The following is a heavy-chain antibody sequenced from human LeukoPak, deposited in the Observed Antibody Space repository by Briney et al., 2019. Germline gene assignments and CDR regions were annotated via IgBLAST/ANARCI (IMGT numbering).Heavy chain of an antibody. Sequence: GGSLRLSCAGSGFTFSSYGMHWVRQAPGKGLEWVAVISYDGSNKYYADSVKGRFTISRDNSKNTLYLQMNSLRAEDTAVYYCAKEDFWSGYPDYWGQGTLVTVSS. CDR2: ISYDGSNK. CDR1: GFTFSSYG. J-gene: IGHJ4*02. D-gene: IGHD3-3*01. V-gene: IGHV3-30*18. CDR3: AKEDFWSGYPDY.